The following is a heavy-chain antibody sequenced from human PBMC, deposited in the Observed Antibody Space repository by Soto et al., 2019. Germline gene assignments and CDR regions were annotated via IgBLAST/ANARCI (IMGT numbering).Heavy chain of an antibody. D-gene: IGHD2-15*01. CDR1: GGSISSSSYY. J-gene: IGHJ4*02. V-gene: IGHV4-39*02. CDR2: IYYRGNT. Sequence: QLQLQESGPGLVKPSETLSLTCTVSGGSISSSSYYWGWIRQPPGKGLEWIGSIYYRGNTYYNPSLKRRVTISVDTSKNQFSLKLSSVTAADTAVYYCAREGGGYCSGGSCQVDYWGQGTLVTVSS. CDR3: AREGGGYCSGGSCQVDY.